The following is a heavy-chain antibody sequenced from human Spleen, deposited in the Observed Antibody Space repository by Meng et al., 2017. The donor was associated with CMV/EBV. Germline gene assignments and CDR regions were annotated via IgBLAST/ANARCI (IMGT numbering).Heavy chain of an antibody. CDR1: GHTFNSYG. Sequence: ASVKVSCKVSGHTFNSYGITWVRQAPGQGLEWMGWINPNSGGTNYAQKLQGRVTMTTDTSTSTAYMELRSLRSDDTAVYYCARSTGTTGYYYYGMDVWGQGTTVTVSS. D-gene: IGHD1-7*01. CDR3: ARSTGTTGYYYYGMDV. J-gene: IGHJ6*02. V-gene: IGHV1-18*01. CDR2: INPNSGGT.